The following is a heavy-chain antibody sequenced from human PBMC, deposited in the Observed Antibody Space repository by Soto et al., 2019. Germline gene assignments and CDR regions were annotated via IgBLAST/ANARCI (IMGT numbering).Heavy chain of an antibody. CDR2: IIPIFGTA. CDR3: ARGAFGVVIVYYYYGMDV. V-gene: IGHV1-69*13. J-gene: IGHJ6*02. D-gene: IGHD3-3*01. CDR1: GGTFSSYA. Sequence: SVKVSCKASGGTFSSYAISWVRQAPGQGLEWMGGIIPIFGTANYAQKFQGRVTITADESTSTAYMELSSLRSEDTALYYCARGAFGVVIVYYYYGMDVWGQGATVTVSS.